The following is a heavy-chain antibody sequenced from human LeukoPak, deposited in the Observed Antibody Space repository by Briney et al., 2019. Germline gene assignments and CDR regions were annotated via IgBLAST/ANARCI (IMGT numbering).Heavy chain of an antibody. J-gene: IGHJ4*02. CDR1: GFIFSSHG. CDR3: AEDLAYIRFDH. Sequence: GGSLRLSCAGSGFIFSSHGMNWVRHAPGKGLEWVSGISPSGDITYYADSVEGRFTISRNNSKNTVYLQMDRLRFEDAAVYYCAEDLAYIRFDHWGQGTLLPVSS. CDR2: ISPSGDIT. V-gene: IGHV3-23*01. D-gene: IGHD1-1*01.